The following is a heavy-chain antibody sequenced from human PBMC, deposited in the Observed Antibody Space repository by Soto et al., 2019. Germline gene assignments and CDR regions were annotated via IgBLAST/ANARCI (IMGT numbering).Heavy chain of an antibody. CDR2: IYYSGST. Sequence: SETLSLTCTVSGGSISSYYWSWIRQPPGKGLEWIGYIYYSGSTNYNPSLKSRVTISVDTSKNQFSLKLSSVTAADTAVYYCARGYRVATDRYYFDYWGQGTLVTVSS. CDR3: ARGYRVATDRYYFDY. CDR1: GGSISSYY. V-gene: IGHV4-59*01. J-gene: IGHJ4*02. D-gene: IGHD5-12*01.